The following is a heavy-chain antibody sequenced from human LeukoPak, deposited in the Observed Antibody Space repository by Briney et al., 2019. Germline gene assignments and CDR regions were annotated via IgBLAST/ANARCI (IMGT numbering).Heavy chain of an antibody. CDR1: GGSFSGYY. D-gene: IGHD1-1*01. J-gene: IGHJ3*02. V-gene: IGHV4-34*01. Sequence: PSETLSLTCAVYGGSFSGYYWSWIRQPPGKGLEWIGEINHSGSTNYNPSLKSRVTISVDTSKNQFSLKLSSVTAADTAVYYCARTKRESGAFDIWGQGTMVTVSS. CDR3: ARTKRESGAFDI. CDR2: INHSGST.